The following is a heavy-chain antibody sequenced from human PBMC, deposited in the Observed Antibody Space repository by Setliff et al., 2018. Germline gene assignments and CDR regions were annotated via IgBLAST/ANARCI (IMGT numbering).Heavy chain of an antibody. Sequence: GGSLRLSCAASGFTVSSNYMTWVRQAPGKGLEWVSLIYSDGSAYYADTVKGRFTISRDNSENTLYLQMNSLRAEDTAVYYCARDREVVGSTRGTYYHYYHMDVWGKGTTVTVSS. D-gene: IGHD1-26*01. CDR2: IYSDGSA. J-gene: IGHJ6*03. CDR3: ARDREVVGSTRGTYYHYYHMDV. CDR1: GFTVSSNY. V-gene: IGHV3-66*02.